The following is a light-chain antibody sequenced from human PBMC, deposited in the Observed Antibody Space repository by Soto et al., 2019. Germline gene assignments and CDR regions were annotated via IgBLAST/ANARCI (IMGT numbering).Light chain of an antibody. Sequence: QSVLTQPPSVSGAPGQRVTISCTGSSSNIEAGHDVHWYQQLPGTAPKLLIYGNGNRPSGVPDRFSGSKSGTSASLAITGLLAEDEADYYCQSYDSSLSGSEVFGTGTQLTVL. J-gene: IGLJ1*01. V-gene: IGLV1-40*01. CDR1: SSNIEAGHD. CDR3: QSYDSSLSGSEV. CDR2: GNG.